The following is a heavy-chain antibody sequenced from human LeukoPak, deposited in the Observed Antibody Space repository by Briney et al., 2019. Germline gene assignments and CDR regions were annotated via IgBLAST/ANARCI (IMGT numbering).Heavy chain of an antibody. CDR3: AREEYKYGLGALDV. Sequence: AGGSLRLSCTASGFRFSAYAMQWVRQAPGKGLEWVSVISIDGNTQYYADSVRGRFSIPRDNSENPLYLEMSSLRGEDTGIFYCAREEYKYGLGALDVWGQGTTVTVSS. D-gene: IGHD5-18*01. V-gene: IGHV3-30-3*01. CDR2: ISIDGNTQ. J-gene: IGHJ6*02. CDR1: GFRFSAYA.